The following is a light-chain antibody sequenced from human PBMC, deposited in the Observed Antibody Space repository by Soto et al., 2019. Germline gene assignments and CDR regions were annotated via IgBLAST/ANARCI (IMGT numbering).Light chain of an antibody. Sequence: DIQMTQSPSSLSASVGDRVTITCRASQTISNFVNWYQQKLGRAPRLLIYAASSLQSGVPSRFSGSGSGTEFTLTISSLQPEDFATYYCQQLNSYPLTFGGGTKVDI. CDR1: QTISNF. J-gene: IGKJ4*01. V-gene: IGKV1-17*01. CDR3: QQLNSYPLT. CDR2: AAS.